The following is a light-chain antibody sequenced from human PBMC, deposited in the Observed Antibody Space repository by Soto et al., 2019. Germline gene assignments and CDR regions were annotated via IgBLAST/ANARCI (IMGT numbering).Light chain of an antibody. J-gene: IGKJ2*01. CDR1: QDIGND. Sequence: DIQMTQSPSSLSASVGDRVTITCRASQDIGNDLGWYQQKPGKAPKRLIYSTYSLQNGVPSRFSGSGSGTDFALTISSLQPEDFAIYYCQQYDIWHPYTFGQGTKVDIK. V-gene: IGKV1-17*01. CDR2: STY. CDR3: QQYDIWHPYT.